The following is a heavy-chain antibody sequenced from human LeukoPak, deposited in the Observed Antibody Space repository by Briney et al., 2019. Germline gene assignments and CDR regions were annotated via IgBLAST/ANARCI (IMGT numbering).Heavy chain of an antibody. D-gene: IGHD2-15*01. Sequence: ASVKVSCKASGYTFTGYYMHWVRQAPGQGLEWMGWINPNSGGTNYAQKFQGRVTMTRDTSISTAYMELSRLRSDDTAVYYCARAPLDMGYMDVWGKGTTVTVSS. CDR2: INPNSGGT. V-gene: IGHV1-2*02. CDR3: ARAPLDMGYMDV. J-gene: IGHJ6*03. CDR1: GYTFTGYY.